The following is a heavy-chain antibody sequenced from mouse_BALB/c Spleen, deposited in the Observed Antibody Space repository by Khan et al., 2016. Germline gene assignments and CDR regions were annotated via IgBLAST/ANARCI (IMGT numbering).Heavy chain of an antibody. V-gene: IGHV9-4*02. Sequence: QIQLVQSGPELKKPGETVRISCKASGYTFTTAGMQWVQKMPGKGVKWIGWINTHSGVPKYAEDFKGRFAVSLETSASTAYLQISNLKNEDTATYFCARSVLVLLLYFDDWGQGTTLTVSS. D-gene: IGHD2-10*02. CDR1: GYTFTTAG. CDR3: ARSVLVLLLYFDD. CDR2: INTHSGVP. J-gene: IGHJ2*01.